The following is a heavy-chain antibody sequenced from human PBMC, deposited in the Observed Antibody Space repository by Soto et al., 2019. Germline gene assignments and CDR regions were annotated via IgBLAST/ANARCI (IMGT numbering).Heavy chain of an antibody. V-gene: IGHV3-7*05. CDR1: GFAFSGFW. Sequence: EVQLVESGGNLVQPGGSLRLSCAASGFAFSGFWMTWVRQAPGQGLEWVANIEQDGSEKNYLDSVKGRFTISRDNAKNSLYLQMNSRQVEDTAVYYCTRGGGWESDYWGQGTLVTVSS. D-gene: IGHD1-26*01. CDR2: IEQDGSEK. CDR3: TRGGGWESDY. J-gene: IGHJ4*02.